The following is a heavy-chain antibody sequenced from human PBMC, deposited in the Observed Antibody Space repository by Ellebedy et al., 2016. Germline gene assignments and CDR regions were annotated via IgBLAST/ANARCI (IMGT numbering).Heavy chain of an antibody. J-gene: IGHJ3*02. V-gene: IGHV3-7*01. Sequence: GGSLRLSXAASGFTFSSYAMSWVRQAPGKGLEWVANIKQDGSEKYYVDSVKGRFTISRDNAKNSLYLQMNSLRAEDTAVYYCARDPRRYFDWLRDAFDIWGQGTMVTVSS. CDR1: GFTFSSYA. CDR3: ARDPRRYFDWLRDAFDI. CDR2: IKQDGSEK. D-gene: IGHD3-9*01.